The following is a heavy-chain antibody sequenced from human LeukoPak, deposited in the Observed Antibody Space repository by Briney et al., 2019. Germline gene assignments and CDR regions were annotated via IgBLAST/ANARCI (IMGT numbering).Heavy chain of an antibody. D-gene: IGHD3-3*01. CDR3: AQGQFWSGYH. J-gene: IGHJ4*02. CDR1: GFTFSSYG. Sequence: GGSLPLSCAASGFTFSSYGMHWVRQAPGKGLEWVAVISSDGSGKYYADSVRGRFTISRDNSKNTLYLQMNSLGAEDTAVYYCAQGQFWSGYHWGQGTLVTVSS. V-gene: IGHV3-30*03. CDR2: ISSDGSGK.